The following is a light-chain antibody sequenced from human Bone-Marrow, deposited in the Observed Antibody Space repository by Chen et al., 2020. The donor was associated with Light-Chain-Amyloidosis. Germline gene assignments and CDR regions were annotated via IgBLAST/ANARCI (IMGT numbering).Light chain of an antibody. CDR3: QQSYNAPRT. CDR2: GVS. CDR1: QTVSRY. Sequence: DIQLTQSPSSLSASIGDRVTITCRASQTVSRYLHWYQHKPGKAPKLLIYGVSTVQSWVPSRFSGSGYGTDFTLTISSLQPEDFATYYCQQSYNAPRTFGQGTNVEIK. V-gene: IGKV1-39*01. J-gene: IGKJ1*01.